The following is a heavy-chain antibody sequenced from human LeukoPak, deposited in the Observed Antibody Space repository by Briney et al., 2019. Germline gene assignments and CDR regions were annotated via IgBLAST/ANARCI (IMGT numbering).Heavy chain of an antibody. Sequence: GASVKVSCKASGYTFTGYYMHWVRQAPGQGLEWMGWINPNSGGTNYAQKFQGRGTMTRETSISTAYMELSRLRSDDTAVYYCARVGGGYDSSGYYRDWGQGTLVTVSS. CDR1: GYTFTGYY. J-gene: IGHJ4*02. V-gene: IGHV1-2*02. D-gene: IGHD3-22*01. CDR2: INPNSGGT. CDR3: ARVGGGYDSSGYYRD.